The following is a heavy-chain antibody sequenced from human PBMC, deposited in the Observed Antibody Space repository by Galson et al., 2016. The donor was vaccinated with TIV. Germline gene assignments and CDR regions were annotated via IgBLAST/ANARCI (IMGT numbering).Heavy chain of an antibody. D-gene: IGHD2-8*02. CDR2: IIPVFPTP. CDR1: GGTFISYA. J-gene: IGHJ4*02. V-gene: IGHV1-69*13. Sequence: SVKVSCKASGGTFISYAITWVRQAPGQGLEWMGQIIPVFPTPNYAQKFQGRVTISADVSTSTTYMELTSLRSEDTAIYYCASRYTTGPYYFDYWGQGTLVTVSS. CDR3: ASRYTTGPYYFDY.